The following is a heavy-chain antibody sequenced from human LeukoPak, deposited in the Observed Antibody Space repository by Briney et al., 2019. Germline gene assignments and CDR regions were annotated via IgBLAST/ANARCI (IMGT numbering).Heavy chain of an antibody. V-gene: IGHV5-51*01. Sequence: GESLKISCKGSGYSFTSYWIGWVRQMPGKGLEWMGIIYPGDSDTRYSPSSQGQVTISADKSISTAYLQWSSLKASDTAMYYCATGGVTGSGPHWYFDLWGRGTLVTVSS. CDR1: GYSFTSYW. CDR2: IYPGDSDT. CDR3: ATGGVTGSGPHWYFDL. D-gene: IGHD3-16*01. J-gene: IGHJ2*01.